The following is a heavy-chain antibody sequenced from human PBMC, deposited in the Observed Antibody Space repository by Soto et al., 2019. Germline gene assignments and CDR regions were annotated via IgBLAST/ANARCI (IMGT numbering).Heavy chain of an antibody. D-gene: IGHD3-16*02. J-gene: IGHJ4*02. V-gene: IGHV3-9*01. CDR2: ISWNSDRV. CDR1: GFTFDDYA. CDR3: ATVPLDYIWESYRTYFFDY. Sequence: EVQLVESGGGLVQPGRSLRLSCAGSGFTFDDYAMHWVRQAPGKGLEWVSGISWNSDRVVYADSVKGRFTISRDNAKNSLYLQMNSLRTEDTALYYCATVPLDYIWESYRTYFFDYWGQGTLVTVSS.